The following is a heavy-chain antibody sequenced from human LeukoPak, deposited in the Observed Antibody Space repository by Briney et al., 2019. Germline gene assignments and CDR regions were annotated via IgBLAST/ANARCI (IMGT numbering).Heavy chain of an antibody. CDR3: ATDLGGIYDY. CDR2: FDPEHGET. V-gene: IGHV1-24*01. D-gene: IGHD1-26*01. J-gene: IGHJ4*02. CDR1: GCTLTALS. Sequence: ASVKVSCKVSGCTLTALSIHWVRQAPGKGLEWMGGFDPEHGETIYAQSFQGRVTMTEDTSTDTAYMELSSLRSEDTAVYYCATDLGGIYDYWGQGTLVTVSS.